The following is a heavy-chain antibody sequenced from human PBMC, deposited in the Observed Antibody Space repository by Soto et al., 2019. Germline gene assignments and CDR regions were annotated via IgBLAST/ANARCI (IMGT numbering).Heavy chain of an antibody. CDR3: AKALWFGESSHCFDY. D-gene: IGHD3-10*01. J-gene: IGHJ4*02. V-gene: IGHV3-23*01. Sequence: EVQLLESGGGLVQVGGSLRLSCVGSGFGFDSYAMSWVRQAPGKGLEWVSGIGSSGGAIVYADSVRGRFTISRDNSRNALYLHMNSLRAGDTAVYYCAKALWFGESSHCFDYWGQGTLVTVSS. CDR2: IGSSGGAI. CDR1: GFGFDSYA.